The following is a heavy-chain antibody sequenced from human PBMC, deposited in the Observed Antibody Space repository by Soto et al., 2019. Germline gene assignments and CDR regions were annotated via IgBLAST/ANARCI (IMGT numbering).Heavy chain of an antibody. Sequence: QVQLVQSGAEVKKPGASVKVSCKASGYTFTSYGIIWVRQAPGQGLEWMGWISAYNGNTNYAQKLQGRVTMTTDTSTSTAYMELRSLRSDDTAVYYCARQLYYDFWSGYSPQYYFDYWGQGTLVTVSS. CDR3: ARQLYYDFWSGYSPQYYFDY. D-gene: IGHD3-3*01. J-gene: IGHJ4*02. CDR2: ISAYNGNT. CDR1: GYTFTSYG. V-gene: IGHV1-18*01.